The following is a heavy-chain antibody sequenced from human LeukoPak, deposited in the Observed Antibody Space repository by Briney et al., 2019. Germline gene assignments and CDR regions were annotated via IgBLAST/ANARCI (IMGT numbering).Heavy chain of an antibody. D-gene: IGHD2-15*01. CDR1: GYTFTSYY. CDR2: IDPSGGST. Sequence: ASVKLSCKASGYTFTSYYMHWVRQAPGQGLEWMGIIDPSGGSTSYAQKFQGRVTMTRDTSTSTVYMELSSLRSEDTAVYYCARDLRYCSGGSCSYYFDYWGQGTLVTVSS. J-gene: IGHJ4*02. CDR3: ARDLRYCSGGSCSYYFDY. V-gene: IGHV1-46*01.